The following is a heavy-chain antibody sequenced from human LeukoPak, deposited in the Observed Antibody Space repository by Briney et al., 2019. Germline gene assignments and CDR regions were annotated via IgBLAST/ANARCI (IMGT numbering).Heavy chain of an antibody. V-gene: IGHV3-48*04. Sequence: GGSLRLSCAASGFTFSSYSMNWVRQAPGKGLEWVSYISSSSSTIYYADSVKGRFTISRDNAKNSLYLQMNSLRAEDTAVYYCARDAPLYSSSSVYWGQGTLVTVSS. CDR3: ARDAPLYSSSSVY. CDR1: GFTFSSYS. CDR2: ISSSSSTI. D-gene: IGHD6-6*01. J-gene: IGHJ4*02.